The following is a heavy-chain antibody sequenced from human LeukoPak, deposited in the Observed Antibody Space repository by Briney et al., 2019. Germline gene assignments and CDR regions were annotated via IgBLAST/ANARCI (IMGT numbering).Heavy chain of an antibody. Sequence: SETLSLTCAVSGGSISSYYWSWIRQPAGKGLEWIGRIYTSGSTNYNPSLKSRVTMSVDTSKNQFSLKLSSVTAADTAVYYCARTVTTRRTSYYYYGMDVWGQGTTVTVSS. CDR1: GGSISSYY. J-gene: IGHJ6*02. D-gene: IGHD4-17*01. V-gene: IGHV4-4*07. CDR2: IYTSGST. CDR3: ARTVTTRRTSYYYYGMDV.